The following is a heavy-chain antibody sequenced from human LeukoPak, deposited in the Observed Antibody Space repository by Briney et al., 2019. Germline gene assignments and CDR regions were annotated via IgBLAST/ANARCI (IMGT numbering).Heavy chain of an antibody. J-gene: IGHJ4*02. Sequence: SETLSLTCTVSGDSISSSSYYWGWIRQPPGKGLEWIGSIFHSGSTYYNPSLKSRVTISVDTSKDQFSLKLSSVTAADTAVYYCALQGYWGQGTLVTVSS. CDR2: IFHSGST. CDR3: ALQGY. CDR1: GDSISSSSYY. V-gene: IGHV4-39*07.